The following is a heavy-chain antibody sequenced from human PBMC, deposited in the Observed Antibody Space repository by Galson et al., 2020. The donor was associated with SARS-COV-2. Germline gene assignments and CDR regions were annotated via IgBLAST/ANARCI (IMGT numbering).Heavy chain of an antibody. J-gene: IGHJ4*02. Sequence: GESLKISCSASRFTFSSYWMSWVRQAPGQGLEWVANIKQDGSEKYYVDSVKGRFTISRDNAKNSLYLQMNSLRAEDTAVYYCARNRDSSGYYYEIDYWGQGTLVTVSS. D-gene: IGHD3-22*01. CDR2: IKQDGSEK. V-gene: IGHV3-7*01. CDR3: ARNRDSSGYYYEIDY. CDR1: RFTFSSYW.